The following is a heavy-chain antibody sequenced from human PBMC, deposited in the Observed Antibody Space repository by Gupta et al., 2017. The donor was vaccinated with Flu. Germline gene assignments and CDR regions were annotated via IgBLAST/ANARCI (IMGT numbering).Heavy chain of an antibody. Sequence: VQPGGSLRLSCAASGFTFSSYWMSWVRQAPGKGLEWVANIKQDGSEKYYVDSVKGRFTISRDNAKNSLYLQMNSLRAEDTAVYYCARDRLGDFWSGYPGSIDAFDYWGQGTLVTVSS. D-gene: IGHD3-3*01. CDR3: ARDRLGDFWSGYPGSIDAFDY. V-gene: IGHV3-7*01. CDR1: GFTFSSYW. CDR2: IKQDGSEK. J-gene: IGHJ4*02.